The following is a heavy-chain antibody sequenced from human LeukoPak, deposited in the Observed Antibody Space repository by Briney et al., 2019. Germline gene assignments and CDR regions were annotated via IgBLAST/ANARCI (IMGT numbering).Heavy chain of an antibody. J-gene: IGHJ4*02. CDR1: GFTFSRHG. CDR2: ISDSGYTT. D-gene: IGHD5-18*01. Sequence: PGGSLRLSCAASGFTFSRHGMTWVRQAPGKGLEWVAAISDSGYTTYYADFVKGRFTISRDNSKNTLYLQMNSLRAEDTAVYYCARDADTYTAMVFNYWGQGTLVTVSS. CDR3: ARDADTYTAMVFNY. V-gene: IGHV3-23*01.